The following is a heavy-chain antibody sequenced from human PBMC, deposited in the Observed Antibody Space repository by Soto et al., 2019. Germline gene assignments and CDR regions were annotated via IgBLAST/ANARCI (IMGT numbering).Heavy chain of an antibody. CDR1: GGSFSGYY. V-gene: IGHV4-34*01. CDR3: AGGRVSSGWYRGY. Sequence: SETLSLTCAVYGGSFSGYYWSWIRQPPGKGLEWIGEINHSGSTNYNPSLKSRVTISVDTSNNHFSLKLSSVTAADTAVYYCAGGRVSSGWYRGYWGQGTRGTVSS. D-gene: IGHD6-19*01. J-gene: IGHJ4*02. CDR2: INHSGST.